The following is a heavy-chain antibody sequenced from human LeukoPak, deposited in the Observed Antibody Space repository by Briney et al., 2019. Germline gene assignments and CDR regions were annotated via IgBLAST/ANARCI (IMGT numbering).Heavy chain of an antibody. CDR3: ARRASYSSGYI. CDR2: INPNSGGT. V-gene: IGHV1-2*02. J-gene: IGHJ4*02. D-gene: IGHD3-22*01. Sequence: ASVKVSCKASGYTFTGYYMHWVRQAPGQGLEWMGWINPNSGGTNYAQKFQGRVTMTRDTSITTAYMQLSRLRSDDTAVYYCARRASYSSGYIWGQGTLVTVSS. CDR1: GYTFTGYY.